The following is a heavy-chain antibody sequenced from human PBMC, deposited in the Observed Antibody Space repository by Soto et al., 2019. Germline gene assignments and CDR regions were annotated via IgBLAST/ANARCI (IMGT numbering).Heavy chain of an antibody. J-gene: IGHJ6*02. CDR3: ARAIYSGSYRHYYYYGMDV. D-gene: IGHD1-26*01. Sequence: PGGSLRLSCAASGFTFSSYGMHWVRQAPGKGLEWVAVIWYDGSNKYYADSVKGRFTISRDNSKNTLYLQMNSLRAEDTAVYYCARAIYSGSYRHYYYYGMDVWGQGTTVTVSS. V-gene: IGHV3-33*01. CDR2: IWYDGSNK. CDR1: GFTFSSYG.